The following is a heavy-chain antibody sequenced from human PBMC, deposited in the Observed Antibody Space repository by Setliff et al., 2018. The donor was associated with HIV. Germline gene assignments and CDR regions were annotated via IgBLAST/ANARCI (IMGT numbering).Heavy chain of an antibody. CDR3: AKMHTAMDPDTFDI. V-gene: IGHV3-74*01. J-gene: IGHJ3*02. D-gene: IGHD5-18*01. Sequence: GGSLRLSCAASGFTFSGYWMHWVRQVPGKGLVWVSRLNSDGSSTSYADSVKGRFTISRDNAKNSLYLQMNSLRVEDTAIYYCAKMHTAMDPDTFDIWGQGTMVTVSS. CDR2: LNSDGSST. CDR1: GFTFSGYW.